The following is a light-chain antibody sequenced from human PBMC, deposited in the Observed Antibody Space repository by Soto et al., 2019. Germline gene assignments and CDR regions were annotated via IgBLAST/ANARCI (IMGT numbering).Light chain of an antibody. CDR3: SSDARNHNYD. J-gene: IGLJ1*01. V-gene: IGLV2-8*01. CDR2: EVT. Sequence: HSALTQPPSASGSLGQSVTIPCTGTSSDVGGYDHVSWYQQHPGKAPKLMIYEVTKRPAGVPDRFSGSKSGNTASLTVSGLQAEDEADYYSSSDARNHNYDFGNGTKVTV. CDR1: SSDVGGYDH.